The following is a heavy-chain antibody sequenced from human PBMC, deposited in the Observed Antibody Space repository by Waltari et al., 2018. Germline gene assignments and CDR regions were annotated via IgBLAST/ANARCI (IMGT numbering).Heavy chain of an antibody. CDR1: GGTFSSYA. J-gene: IGHJ6*03. D-gene: IGHD6-13*01. Sequence: QVQLVQSGAEVKKPGSSVKVSCKASGGTFSSYAISWVRQAPGQGLEWMGGIIPIFGTANYAQKFQGRVTITADESTSTAYMELSSLRSEDTAVYYCARDLRGGVAAAKYYYYMDVWGKGTTVTISS. V-gene: IGHV1-69*12. CDR2: IIPIFGTA. CDR3: ARDLRGGVAAAKYYYYMDV.